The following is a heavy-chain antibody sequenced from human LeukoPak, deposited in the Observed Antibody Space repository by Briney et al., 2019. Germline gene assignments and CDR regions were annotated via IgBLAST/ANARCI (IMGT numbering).Heavy chain of an antibody. D-gene: IGHD3-3*01. J-gene: IGHJ4*02. V-gene: IGHV3-21*01. Sequence: GGSPRLSCAASGFTFSSYSMNWVRQAPGKGLEWVSSISSSSTYIYYADSVKGRFTISRDNAKNSLYLQMNSLRAEDTAVYYCARDWFFGVVIIPVSDYWGQGTLVTVSS. CDR2: ISSSSTYI. CDR1: GFTFSSYS. CDR3: ARDWFFGVVIIPVSDY.